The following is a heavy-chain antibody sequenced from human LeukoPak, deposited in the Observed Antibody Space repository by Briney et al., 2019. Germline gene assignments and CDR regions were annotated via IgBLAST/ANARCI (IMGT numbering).Heavy chain of an antibody. CDR1: GGSISSYY. D-gene: IGHD3-22*01. Sequence: SETLSLTCTVSGGSISSYYWSWIRQPPGKGLEWIGYIYYSGSTDYNPSLKSRVTISVDTSKNQFSLKLSSVTAADTAVYYCARHPNTMIVVATPYYFDYWAQRTLVTVSS. CDR2: IYYSGST. CDR3: ARHPNTMIVVATPYYFDY. V-gene: IGHV4-59*08. J-gene: IGHJ4*02.